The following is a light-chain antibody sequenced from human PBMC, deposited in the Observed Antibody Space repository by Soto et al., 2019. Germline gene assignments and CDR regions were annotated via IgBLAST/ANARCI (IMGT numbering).Light chain of an antibody. CDR2: RAS. CDR3: QQYHHWPPIT. Sequence: EIGMTQSPATLSVSPWERATRSCRASQNIDINIVWYQQKPGQAPRLLIFRASTRATGIPARFSGSGSGTEFTLTISSLQSEDFAVYYCQQYHHWPPITFGQGTR. V-gene: IGKV3-15*01. J-gene: IGKJ5*01. CDR1: QNIDIN.